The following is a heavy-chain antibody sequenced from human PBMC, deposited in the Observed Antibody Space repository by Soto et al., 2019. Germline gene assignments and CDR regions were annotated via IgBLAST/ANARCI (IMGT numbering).Heavy chain of an antibody. Sequence: SETLSLTCTVSGGSISSSSYYWGWIRQPPGKGLEWFGSIYYSGSTYYNPSLKSRVTISVDTSKNQFSLKLSSVTAADTAVYYCARAYCTNGVCTETDYYYYGMDVWGQGTTVTVSS. CDR1: GGSISSSSYY. V-gene: IGHV4-39*01. CDR3: ARAYCTNGVCTETDYYYYGMDV. D-gene: IGHD2-8*01. CDR2: IYYSGST. J-gene: IGHJ6*02.